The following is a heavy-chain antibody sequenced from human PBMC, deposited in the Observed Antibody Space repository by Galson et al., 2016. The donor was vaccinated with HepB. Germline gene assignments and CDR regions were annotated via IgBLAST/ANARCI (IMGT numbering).Heavy chain of an antibody. CDR2: IYYSGRT. Sequence: TLSLTCTVSSFSINSGGYYWTWIRQQPGKGLEWIGNIYYSGRTDYNPSLESRVTISIDTSKNYFSLRLTSVTAADTAVYYCARAGGGTPGYYYYYMDAWGKGTTVAVSS. CDR3: ARAGGGTPGYYYYYMDA. V-gene: IGHV4-31*03. J-gene: IGHJ6*03. D-gene: IGHD3-16*01. CDR1: SFSINSGGYY.